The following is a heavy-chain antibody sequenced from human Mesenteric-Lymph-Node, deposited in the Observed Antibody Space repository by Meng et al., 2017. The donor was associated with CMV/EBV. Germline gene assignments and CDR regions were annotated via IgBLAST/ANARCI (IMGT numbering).Heavy chain of an antibody. CDR3: ARFFWSGYYPENPFDY. Sequence: ASVKVSCKASGGTFSSYAISWVRQAPGQGLEWMGWISAYNGNTNYAQKLQGRVTMTTDTSTSTAYMELRSLRSDDTAVYYCARFFWSGYYPENPFDYWGQGTLVTVSS. D-gene: IGHD3-3*01. CDR1: GGTFSSYA. V-gene: IGHV1-18*01. CDR2: ISAYNGNT. J-gene: IGHJ4*02.